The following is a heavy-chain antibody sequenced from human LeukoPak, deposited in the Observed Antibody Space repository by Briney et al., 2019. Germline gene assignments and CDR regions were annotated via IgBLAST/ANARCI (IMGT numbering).Heavy chain of an antibody. CDR2: IPYDGSNQ. Sequence: PGGSLRLSCAASGFTFSSYGMHWVRQAPGKGLEWVAVIPYDGSNQYYADSVKGRFTISRDNSKSTLYLQMNSLRPEDTAVYYCAKERGAGSGSPEYWGQGTLVTVSS. D-gene: IGHD3-10*01. V-gene: IGHV3-30*18. J-gene: IGHJ4*02. CDR3: AKERGAGSGSPEY. CDR1: GFTFSSYG.